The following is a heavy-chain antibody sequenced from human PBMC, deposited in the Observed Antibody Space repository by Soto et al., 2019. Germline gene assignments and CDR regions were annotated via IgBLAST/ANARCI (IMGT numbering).Heavy chain of an antibody. V-gene: IGHV3-23*01. CDR3: AKGGRWLQFSAVLFDY. CDR1: GFTFSSYA. CDR2: ISGSGGST. J-gene: IGHJ4*02. D-gene: IGHD5-12*01. Sequence: GGALRLSCAASGFTFSSYAMSWFRQAPGKGLEWVSAISGSGGSTYYADSVKGRFTISRDNSKNTLYLQMNSLRAEDTAVYYCAKGGRWLQFSAVLFDYWGQGTLVTVYS.